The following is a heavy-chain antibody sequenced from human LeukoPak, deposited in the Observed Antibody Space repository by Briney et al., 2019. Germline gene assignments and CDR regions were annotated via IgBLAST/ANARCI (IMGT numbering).Heavy chain of an antibody. CDR3: AKMNGPLDYYFYIDV. Sequence: PGGSLRLSCAASGFTFSSYAMSWVRQAPGKGLEWVSGISASGGRTYYADSVKGRFTISRDNSKNTLYLQMNSLRAEDTAVYYCAKMNGPLDYYFYIDVWGKGTTVTVSS. J-gene: IGHJ6*03. V-gene: IGHV3-23*01. CDR2: ISASGGRT. CDR1: GFTFSSYA. D-gene: IGHD2-8*01.